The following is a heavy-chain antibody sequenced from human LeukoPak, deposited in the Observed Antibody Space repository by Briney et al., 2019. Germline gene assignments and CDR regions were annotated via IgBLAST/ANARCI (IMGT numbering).Heavy chain of an antibody. J-gene: IGHJ6*02. V-gene: IGHV1-2*02. CDR3: ARVRSAYYYGSGSHYRYYYYYGMDV. D-gene: IGHD3-10*01. Sequence: GASVKVSCKASGYTFTGYYMHWVRQAPGQGLEWMGWINPNSGGTNYAQKFQGRVTMTRDTSISTAYMELSRLRSDDTAVYYCARVRSAYYYGSGSHYRYYYYYGMDVWGQGTTVTVSS. CDR1: GYTFTGYY. CDR2: INPNSGGT.